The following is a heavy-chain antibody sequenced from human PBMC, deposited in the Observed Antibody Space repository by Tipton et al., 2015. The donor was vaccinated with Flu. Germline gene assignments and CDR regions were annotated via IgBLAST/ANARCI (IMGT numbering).Heavy chain of an antibody. CDR3: ARVGSDSSALD. V-gene: IGHV4-4*07. CDR2: IYSSGST. J-gene: IGHJ4*02. Sequence: TLSLTCTVSGGSINSYYWSWIRQPAGKGLEWIGRIYSSGSTNYNPSLKSRVTMLVDTSKNQFSLKLSSVTAADTAVYYCARVGSDSSALDWGQGTRVTVSS. CDR1: GGSINSYY. D-gene: IGHD3-22*01.